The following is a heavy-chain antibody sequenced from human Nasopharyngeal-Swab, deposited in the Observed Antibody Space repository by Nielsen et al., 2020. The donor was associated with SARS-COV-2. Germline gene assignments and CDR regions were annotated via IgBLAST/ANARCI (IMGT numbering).Heavy chain of an antibody. CDR1: GFTFSDHY. J-gene: IGHJ6*02. D-gene: IGHD1-14*01. CDR3: ARGLSITYFYYGMDV. Sequence: GGSLRLSCVASGFTFSDHYMTWIRQAPGKGLEWVSFISDSGSYRNHADSVKGRFTISRDNAKTSLYLEMESLRVEDTAVYYCARGLSITYFYYGMDVWGQGTSVTVSS. CDR2: ISDSGSYR. V-gene: IGHV3-11*05.